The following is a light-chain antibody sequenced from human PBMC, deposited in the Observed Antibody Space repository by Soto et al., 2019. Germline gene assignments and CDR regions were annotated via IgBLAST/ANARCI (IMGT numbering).Light chain of an antibody. CDR3: LQNYRYPWT. CDR1: QAIGND. CDR2: AAS. Sequence: AIQMTQSPSSLSASVGDRVTITCRASQAIGNDLGWYQQIPGKAPKLLIYAASRLHSGVPSKFSGSGSGSDFTLTISSLQPEDFATYYCLQNYRYPWTFGQGTKVELK. J-gene: IGKJ1*01. V-gene: IGKV1-6*01.